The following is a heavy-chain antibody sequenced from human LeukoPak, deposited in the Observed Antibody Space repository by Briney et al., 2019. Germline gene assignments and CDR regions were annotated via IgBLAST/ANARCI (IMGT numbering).Heavy chain of an antibody. CDR3: ARALDSSSSRYQAFEE. CDR1: GFTFSNYW. D-gene: IGHD2-2*01. J-gene: IGHJ4*02. CDR2: IKQDESEK. Sequence: GGSLRLSCSASGFTFSNYWMSWVHQAPGKGLEWVANIKQDESEKYYVDSVKGRFTISRGNAKSSLYLQMNSLRAEDTAVYYCARALDSSSSRYQAFEEWGQGTLVTVSS. V-gene: IGHV3-7*01.